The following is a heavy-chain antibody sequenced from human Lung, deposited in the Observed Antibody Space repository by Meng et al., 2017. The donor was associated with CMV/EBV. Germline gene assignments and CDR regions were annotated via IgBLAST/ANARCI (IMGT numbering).Heavy chain of an antibody. CDR1: GFTFSNAW. J-gene: IGHJ6*01. CDR3: TTGRIYCISTSCHWCGMEV. CDR2: IKSKTDGGTT. Sequence: SXAASGFTFSNAWMSWVRQAPGKGLEWVGRIKSKTDGGTTDYAAPVKGRFTISRDDSKNTLYLQMNSLKTEDTAVYYCTTGRIYCISTSCHWCGMEVWGQGNXVNGYS. D-gene: IGHD2-2*01. V-gene: IGHV3-15*01.